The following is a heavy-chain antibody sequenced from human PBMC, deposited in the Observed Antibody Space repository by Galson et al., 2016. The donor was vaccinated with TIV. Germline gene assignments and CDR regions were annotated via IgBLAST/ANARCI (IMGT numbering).Heavy chain of an antibody. CDR3: VKGAGRYNRSWYFDY. CDR2: ISWNSDTI. CDR1: GFTFDDYA. Sequence: SLRLSCAASGFTFDDYAMHWVRQAPGRGLEWVSSISWNSDTIVYADSMKGRFTISRDNSKNSLYLQMNSLTSDDTALYYCVKGAGRYNRSWYFDYWGQGTLVTVSS. J-gene: IGHJ4*02. V-gene: IGHV3-9*01. D-gene: IGHD6-13*01.